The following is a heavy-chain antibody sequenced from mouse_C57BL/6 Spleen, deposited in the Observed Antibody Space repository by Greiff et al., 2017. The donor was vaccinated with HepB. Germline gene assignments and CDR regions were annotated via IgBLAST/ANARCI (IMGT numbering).Heavy chain of an antibody. CDR1: GYTFTDYE. CDR2: IDPETGGT. V-gene: IGHV1-15*01. J-gene: IGHJ2*01. D-gene: IGHD2-4*01. Sequence: VQLQESGAELVRPGASVTLSCKASGYTFTDYEMHWVKQTPVHGLEWIGAIDPETGGTAYNQKFKGKAILTADKSSSTAYMELRSLTSEDSAVYYCTDYDEGVGFDYWGQGTTLTVSS. CDR3: TDYDEGVGFDY.